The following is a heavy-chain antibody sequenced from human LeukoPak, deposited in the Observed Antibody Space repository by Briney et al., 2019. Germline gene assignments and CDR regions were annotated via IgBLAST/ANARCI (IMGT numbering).Heavy chain of an antibody. V-gene: IGHV4-34*01. Sequence: SETLSLTCAVYGGSFSGHYWRWIRQPPGKGLEWIGEINHSGSTTYNPSLNNRVTISVDTSKNQFSLKLTSVTAADTAVYYCARPRYGSGSLDSWGQGTLVTVSS. J-gene: IGHJ4*02. CDR3: ARPRYGSGSLDS. CDR1: GGSFSGHY. CDR2: INHSGST. D-gene: IGHD3-10*01.